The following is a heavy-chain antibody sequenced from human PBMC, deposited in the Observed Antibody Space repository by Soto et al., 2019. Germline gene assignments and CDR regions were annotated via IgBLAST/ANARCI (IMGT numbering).Heavy chain of an antibody. CDR1: GGSISSYY. D-gene: IGHD4-17*01. CDR3: ARHYYGDYEDRYYYYYMDV. V-gene: IGHV4-59*08. CDR2: IYYSGST. Sequence: SETLSLTCTVSGGSISSYYWSWIRQPPGKGLEWIGYIYYSGSTNYNPSLKSRVTISVDTSKNQFSLKLSSVTAADTAVYYCARHYYGDYEDRYYYYYMDVWGKGTTVTVSS. J-gene: IGHJ6*03.